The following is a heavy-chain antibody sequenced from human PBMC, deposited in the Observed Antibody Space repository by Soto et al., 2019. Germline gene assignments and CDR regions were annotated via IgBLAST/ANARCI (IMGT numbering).Heavy chain of an antibody. J-gene: IGHJ6*02. CDR3: ARPSRDGYNNYYYYGMDV. CDR2: IYPGDSDT. CDR1: GYSFTSYW. D-gene: IGHD5-12*01. V-gene: IGHV5-51*01. Sequence: GESLKISCKGSGYSFTSYWIGWVRQMPGKGLEWMGIIYPGDSDTRYSPSFQGQVTISADKSISTAYLQWSSLKASDTAMYYCARPSRDGYNNYYYYGMDVWGQGTTVTVSS.